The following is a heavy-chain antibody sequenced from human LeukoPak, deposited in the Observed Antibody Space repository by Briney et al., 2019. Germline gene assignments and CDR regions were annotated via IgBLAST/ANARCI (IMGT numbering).Heavy chain of an antibody. Sequence: SVKVSCKASGGTFCSYVIIWVRQAPRQGLEWMGGIIPPFGTAHYAQKFQRRLTITADESTSTVYMEMSSLRSEDTAMYYCAKEGDKALVTGYLNLWGRGTLVTVSA. CDR2: IIPPFGTA. D-gene: IGHD5-18*01. CDR1: GGTFCSYV. J-gene: IGHJ2*01. CDR3: AKEGDKALVTGYLNL. V-gene: IGHV1-69*01.